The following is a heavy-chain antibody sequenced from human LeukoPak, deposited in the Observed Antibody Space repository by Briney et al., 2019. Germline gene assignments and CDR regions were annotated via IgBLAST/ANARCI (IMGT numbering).Heavy chain of an antibody. Sequence: GGSLRLSCAASDFSVGSNYMTWVRQAPGKGLEWVSFIYSVGTTFYADSVRGRFTISRDTSKNTLYLQMNSLRAEDTALYYCARGARRGDDYGGFFDYWGQGTLVTVSS. CDR2: IYSVGTT. J-gene: IGHJ4*02. V-gene: IGHV3-53*01. CDR3: ARGARRGDDYGGFFDY. D-gene: IGHD4-23*01. CDR1: DFSVGSNY.